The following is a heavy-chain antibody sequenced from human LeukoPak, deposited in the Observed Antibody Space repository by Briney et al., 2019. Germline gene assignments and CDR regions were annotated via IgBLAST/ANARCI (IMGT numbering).Heavy chain of an antibody. D-gene: IGHD2-21*02. J-gene: IGHJ4*02. CDR3: ASAYCGGDCPFDY. V-gene: IGHV3-23*01. CDR2: ISGSGHST. Sequence: GGSLRLSCAASGFTFSSFAMSWVRQAPGKGLEWVSAISGSGHSTYYADSVKGRFTISRDNSKNTLYLQMNSLRAEDTAVYYCASAYCGGDCPFDYWGQETMVTVSS. CDR1: GFTFSSFA.